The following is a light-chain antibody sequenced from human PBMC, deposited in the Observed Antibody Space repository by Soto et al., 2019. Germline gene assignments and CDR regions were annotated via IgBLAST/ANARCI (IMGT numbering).Light chain of an antibody. J-gene: IGLJ3*02. CDR1: TSNLGAGYD. Sequence: QPVLTQPPSVSGAPGQRVTLSCTGNTSNLGAGYDVHWYQQLPGAAPKLVIFGNRNRPSGVPERFSGAKSGTSASLAITGLQAEDEADYYCQAYDYTLTASVFGGGTKLTVL. V-gene: IGLV1-40*01. CDR3: QAYDYTLTASV. CDR2: GNR.